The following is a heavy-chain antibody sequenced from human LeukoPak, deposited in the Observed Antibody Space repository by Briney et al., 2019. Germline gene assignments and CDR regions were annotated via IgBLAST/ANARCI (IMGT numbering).Heavy chain of an antibody. J-gene: IGHJ3*02. CDR1: GGTFSSYA. V-gene: IGHV1-69*04. Sequence: SVKVSCKASGGTFSSYAISWVRQAPGQGLEWMGRIIPILGIANYAQKFQGRVTITADKSTSTAYMELSSLRSEDTAVYYCARRRLKDLGAFDIWGQGTMVTVSS. CDR3: ARRRLKDLGAFDI. CDR2: IIPILGIA.